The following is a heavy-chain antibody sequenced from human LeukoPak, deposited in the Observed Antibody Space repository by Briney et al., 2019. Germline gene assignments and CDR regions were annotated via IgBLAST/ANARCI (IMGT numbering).Heavy chain of an antibody. V-gene: IGHV3-7*01. Sequence: GGSLRLSCAASGFPFSPDWMSWVRQAPGKGLEWVAMIKKSGSETHYVDSVKGRFTISRDSARNSLYLQMSSLKADDTAVYYCASLDTAAIRTGGYWGQGTLVTVSS. J-gene: IGHJ4*02. D-gene: IGHD5-18*01. CDR2: IKKSGSET. CDR3: ASLDTAAIRTGGY. CDR1: GFPFSPDW.